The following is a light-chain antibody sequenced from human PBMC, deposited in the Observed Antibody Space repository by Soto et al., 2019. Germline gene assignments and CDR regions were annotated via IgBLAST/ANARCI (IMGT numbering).Light chain of an antibody. V-gene: IGLV2-14*01. CDR2: DVS. Sequence: QSALTQPASMCGSPGQSITISCTGTSSDVGGYNYVSWYQQHPGKAPKLMIYDVSNRPSGVSNRFSGSKSGNTASLTISGLQAEDEADYYCSSYTSSSTLVVFGGGTKLTVL. J-gene: IGLJ2*01. CDR3: SSYTSSSTLVV. CDR1: SSDVGGYNY.